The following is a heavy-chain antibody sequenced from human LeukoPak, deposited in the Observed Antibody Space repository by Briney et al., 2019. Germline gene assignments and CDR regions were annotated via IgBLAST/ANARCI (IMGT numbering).Heavy chain of an antibody. CDR2: IYSGGST. V-gene: IGHV3-53*01. CDR1: GFTVRSNY. J-gene: IGHJ4*02. CDR3: ATPQGLY. Sequence: GGSLRLSCAASGFTVRSNYMSWVRQAPAKGLEWLSVIYSGGSTYYVDSVKGRFTISRDNSKNTLYLQMNSLRAEDTAVYYCATPQGLYWGQGTLVTVSS.